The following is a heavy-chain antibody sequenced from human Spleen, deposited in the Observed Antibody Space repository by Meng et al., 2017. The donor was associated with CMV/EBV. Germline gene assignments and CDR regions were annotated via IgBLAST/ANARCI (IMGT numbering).Heavy chain of an antibody. CDR3: ATIAGPPS. CDR2: IRYDGSTE. CDR1: GFSFSSYA. V-gene: IGHV3-30*02. J-gene: IGHJ4*02. Sequence: EGSLRLSCAASGFSFSSYAMHWVRQAPGKGLEWVAFIRYDGSTEYYTDSVKGRFTISRDNSRNTLYLQMNSLRADDTANYYCATIAGPPSRGQGTLVTVSS.